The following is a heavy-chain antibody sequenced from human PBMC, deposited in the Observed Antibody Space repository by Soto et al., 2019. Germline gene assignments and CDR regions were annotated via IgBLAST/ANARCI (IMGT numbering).Heavy chain of an antibody. D-gene: IGHD3-16*02. CDR2: IYYSGST. Sequence: PSETLSLTCTVSGGSISSSSYYWGWIRQPPGKGLEWIGSIYYSGSTYYNPSLKSRVTISVDTSKNQFSLKLSSVTAADTAVYYCARHGGYYDYVWGSYRLFYFDYWGQGTLVTVSS. CDR3: ARHGGYYDYVWGSYRLFYFDY. CDR1: GGSISSSSYY. J-gene: IGHJ4*02. V-gene: IGHV4-39*01.